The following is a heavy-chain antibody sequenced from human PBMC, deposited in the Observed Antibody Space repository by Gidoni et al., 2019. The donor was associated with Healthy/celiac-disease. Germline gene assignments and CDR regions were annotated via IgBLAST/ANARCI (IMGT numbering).Heavy chain of an antibody. CDR2: ISGSGGST. V-gene: IGHV3-23*01. Sequence: EVQLLESGGGLVQPGGSLRLSCAASGFTFRSYAMSWVRQAPGKGLEWVSAISGSGGSTYYADSVKGRFTISRDNSKNTLYLQMNSLRAEDTAVYYCAKDRGYCSSTSCYTDWFDPWGQGTLVTVSS. CDR3: AKDRGYCSSTSCYTDWFDP. D-gene: IGHD2-2*02. CDR1: GFTFRSYA. J-gene: IGHJ5*02.